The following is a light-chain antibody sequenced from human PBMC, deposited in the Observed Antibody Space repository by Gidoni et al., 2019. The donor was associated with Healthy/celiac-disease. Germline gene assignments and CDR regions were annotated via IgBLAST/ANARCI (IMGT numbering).Light chain of an antibody. Sequence: SSELTQPPSVSVSPGQTASITCSGDKFGDNYACWYQQKPGQSPVLVIYQDRKRPSGIPDRFSGSNSGNTATLSIRGTQAMDESDYYCQAWDSSTVVFGGGTKLTVL. J-gene: IGLJ2*01. V-gene: IGLV3-1*01. CDR1: KFGDNY. CDR2: QDR. CDR3: QAWDSSTVV.